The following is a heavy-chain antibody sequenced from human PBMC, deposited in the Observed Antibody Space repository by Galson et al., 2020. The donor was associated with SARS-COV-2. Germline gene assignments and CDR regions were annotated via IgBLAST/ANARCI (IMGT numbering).Heavy chain of an antibody. D-gene: IGHD3-10*01. J-gene: IGHJ4*02. CDR2: ISGSGSSI. CDR1: EFIFSDYY. V-gene: IGHV3-11*04. CDR3: ARAGFYNSGSYSHFDY. Sequence: GESLKISCAASEFIFSDYYMSWFRLAPGKGLEWVSYISGSGSSIYYADSVKGRFTISRDNAKNSLYLQMNSLRAEDTAVYYCARAGFYNSGSYSHFDYWGQGTLVTVSS.